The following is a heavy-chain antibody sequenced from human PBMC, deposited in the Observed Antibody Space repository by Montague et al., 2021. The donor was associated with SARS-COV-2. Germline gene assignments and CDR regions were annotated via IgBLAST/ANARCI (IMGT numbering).Heavy chain of an antibody. CDR3: ARLSNYYGSGSYYPHNYYYYGMDV. J-gene: IGHJ6*02. D-gene: IGHD3-10*01. Sequence: SETLSLTCTVSGGSISSSTYYWGWIRQPPGKGLEWIGSIYYSGSTYHNESLQSRVTISVDTSKNQFSLKLSSATAADTAVYYCARLSNYYGSGSYYPHNYYYYGMDVWGQGTTVTVSS. CDR2: IYYSGST. V-gene: IGHV4-39*01. CDR1: GGSISSSTYY.